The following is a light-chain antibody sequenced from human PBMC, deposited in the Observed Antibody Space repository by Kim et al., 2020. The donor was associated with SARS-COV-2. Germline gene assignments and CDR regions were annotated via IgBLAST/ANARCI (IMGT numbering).Light chain of an antibody. V-gene: IGLV3-9*01. Sequence: VALGQTARITCGGNNIGSKKVHWYQQKPGQAPVLVIYRDSNRPSGIPERFSGSNSGNTATLTISRAQAGDEADYYCQVWDSSTGVLGTGTKVTVL. CDR3: QVWDSSTGV. J-gene: IGLJ1*01. CDR2: RDS. CDR1: NIGSKK.